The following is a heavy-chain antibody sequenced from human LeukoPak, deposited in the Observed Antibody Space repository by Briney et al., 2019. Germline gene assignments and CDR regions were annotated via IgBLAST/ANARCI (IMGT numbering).Heavy chain of an antibody. CDR1: GYTFTSYD. CDR3: ARDSGSPMTFWY. CDR2: MNPNSGNT. J-gene: IGHJ4*02. Sequence: ASVKVSCKASGYTFTSYDINWVRQATGQGLEWMGWMNPNSGNTGYAQKFQGRVTMTRNTSISTAYMELSSLRSEDTAVYYCARDSGSPMTFWYWGQGTLVTVSS. V-gene: IGHV1-8*01. D-gene: IGHD1-26*01.